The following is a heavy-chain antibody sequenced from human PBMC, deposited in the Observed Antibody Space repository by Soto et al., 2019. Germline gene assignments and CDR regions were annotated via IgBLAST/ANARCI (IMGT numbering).Heavy chain of an antibody. CDR2: VYFRGNT. CDR1: GGSISSSSYY. V-gene: IGHV4-39*02. J-gene: IGHJ5*02. D-gene: IGHD2-8*01. CDR3: ARDASFCTDGICYHNWFDP. Sequence: SETLSLTCTVSGGSISSSSYYWGWIRQPPGKGLEWIGNVYFRGNTYYNPSLKCRVTVSVDTSKRQFSLKLSSVTAADTATYYGARDASFCTDGICYHNWFDPWGQGTLVTVSS.